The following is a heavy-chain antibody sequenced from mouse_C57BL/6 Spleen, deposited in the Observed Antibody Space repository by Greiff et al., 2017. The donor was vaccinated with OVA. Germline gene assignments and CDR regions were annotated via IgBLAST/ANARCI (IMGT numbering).Heavy chain of an antibody. CDR2: ISSGGSYT. CDR1: GFTFSSYG. Sequence: EVQLVESGGDLVKPGGSLKLSCAASGFTFSSYGMSWVRQTPDKRLEWVATISSGGSYTYYPDSVKGRFTISRDNAKNTLYLQMSSLKSEDTAMYYCARHEISTMVTTFAYWGQGTLVTVSA. J-gene: IGHJ3*01. V-gene: IGHV5-6*01. CDR3: ARHEISTMVTTFAY. D-gene: IGHD2-2*01.